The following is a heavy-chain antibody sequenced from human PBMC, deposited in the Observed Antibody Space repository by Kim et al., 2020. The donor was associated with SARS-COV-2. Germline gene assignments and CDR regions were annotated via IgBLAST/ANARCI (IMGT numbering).Heavy chain of an antibody. CDR2: IRSKAYGGTT. CDR1: GFTFGDYA. Sequence: GGSLRLSCTASGFTFGDYAMSWFRQAPGKGLEWVGFIRSKAYGGTTEYAASVKGRFTISRDDSKSIAYLQMNSLKTEDTAVYYCTRDTQIPRCSSTSCYNSRFYFDYWGQGTLVTVSS. CDR3: TRDTQIPRCSSTSCYNSRFYFDY. V-gene: IGHV3-49*03. J-gene: IGHJ4*02. D-gene: IGHD2-2*02.